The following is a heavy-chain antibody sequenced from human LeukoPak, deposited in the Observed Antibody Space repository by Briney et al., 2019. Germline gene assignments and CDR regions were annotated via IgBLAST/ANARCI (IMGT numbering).Heavy chain of an antibody. CDR1: GFTFSSYA. CDR2: ISGSGGST. J-gene: IGHJ4*02. D-gene: IGHD6-13*01. Sequence: GGSLRLSCAVSGFTFSSYAMSWVRQAPGKGLEWVSAISGSGGSTYYADSVKGRFTISRDYSKNTLYLQMNSLRAEDTAVYYCAMKRQQLDIDYWGQGTLVTVSS. CDR3: AMKRQQLDIDY. V-gene: IGHV3-23*01.